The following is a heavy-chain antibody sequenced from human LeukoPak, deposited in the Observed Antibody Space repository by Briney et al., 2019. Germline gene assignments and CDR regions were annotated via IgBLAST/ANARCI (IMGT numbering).Heavy chain of an antibody. Sequence: GGSLRLSCTASGFTFSHYPMHWVRQAPGKGLEWVSYITGYSSIIYYADSLKGRFIISRDNAKSSLYLQMYSLRAEDTAVYYCARVQGDFGDYVIDSWGQGTLVTVFS. V-gene: IGHV3-48*01. J-gene: IGHJ4*02. CDR3: ARVQGDFGDYVIDS. CDR2: ITGYSSII. CDR1: GFTFSHYP. D-gene: IGHD4-17*01.